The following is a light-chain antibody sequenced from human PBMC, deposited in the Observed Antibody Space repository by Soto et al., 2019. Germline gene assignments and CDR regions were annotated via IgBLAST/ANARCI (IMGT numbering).Light chain of an antibody. CDR2: DVS. CDR3: SSYTGSSVT. Sequence: QSALTQPASVSGSPGQSSTISCTGTSSDVGRYNYVSWYQQHPGKAPKLIIYDVSYRPTGVSDRFSGSKSGNTASLTICALEAEDEADSSCSSYTGSSVTFGGGTKLTVL. V-gene: IGLV2-14*01. J-gene: IGLJ3*02. CDR1: SSDVGRYNY.